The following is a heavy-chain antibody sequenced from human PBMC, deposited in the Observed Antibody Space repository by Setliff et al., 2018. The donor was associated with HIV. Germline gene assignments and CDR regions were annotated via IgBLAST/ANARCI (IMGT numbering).Heavy chain of an antibody. D-gene: IGHD1-26*01. Sequence: EALSLTCTVSGGSISSHYWSWIRQPAGKGLEWIGRIYTSGNTNYNPPLKSRVTMSVDTSKNQFSLKLSSVPAADTAVYYCARDSELGLNYHYGMDVSGQGTTVTVSS. CDR1: GGSISSHY. V-gene: IGHV4-4*07. J-gene: IGHJ6*02. CDR3: ARDSELGLNYHYGMDV. CDR2: IYTSGNT.